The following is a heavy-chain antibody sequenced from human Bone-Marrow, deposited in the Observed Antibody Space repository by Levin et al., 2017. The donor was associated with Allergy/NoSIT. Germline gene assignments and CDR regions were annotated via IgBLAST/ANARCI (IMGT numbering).Heavy chain of an antibody. CDR3: ARDEIGYKFPHQYYYGLDV. CDR1: GGSVGSGSYY. V-gene: IGHV4-61*01. J-gene: IGHJ6*02. D-gene: IGHD5-24*01. Sequence: ESLKISCTVSGGSVGSGSYYWNWLRQFPGKELQWIGYINYSGSTIYNPSLNSRVNISFDTSKSQFFLRLSSVTAADTAVYYCARDEIGYKFPHQYYYGLDVWGQGTTVTVSS. CDR2: INYSGST.